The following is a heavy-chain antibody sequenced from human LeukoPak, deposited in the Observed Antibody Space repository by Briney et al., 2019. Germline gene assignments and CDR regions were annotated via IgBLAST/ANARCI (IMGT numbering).Heavy chain of an antibody. CDR1: GFTFSSYA. V-gene: IGHV3-23*01. CDR3: AKDLGEWLAPIDY. D-gene: IGHD5-24*01. CDR2: ISGSGGST. Sequence: GGSLKLSCAPSGFTFSSYAMSWVRQAPGKGLGWVSAISGSGGSTYYADSVKGRFTISRDNSKNTLYLQMNSLRAEDTAVYYCAKDLGEWLAPIDYWGQGTLVTVSS. J-gene: IGHJ4*02.